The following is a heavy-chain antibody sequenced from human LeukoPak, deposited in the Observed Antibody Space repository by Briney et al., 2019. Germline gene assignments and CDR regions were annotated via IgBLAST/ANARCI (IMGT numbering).Heavy chain of an antibody. CDR2: IGDRT. V-gene: IGHV3-23*01. CDR1: GFAFNSYA. D-gene: IGHD3-10*01. Sequence: PGGPLRLSCAASGFAFNSYAMSWVRQAPGKGLEWVSTIGDRTYYADSVQGRFTISRDNSKNTLYLQINSLGAEDTAVYYCARPWPSGSSSIFDYWGQGTLVTVSS. CDR3: ARPWPSGSSSIFDY. J-gene: IGHJ4*02.